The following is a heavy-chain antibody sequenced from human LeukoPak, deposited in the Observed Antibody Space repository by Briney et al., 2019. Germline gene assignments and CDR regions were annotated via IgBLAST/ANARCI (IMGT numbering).Heavy chain of an antibody. V-gene: IGHV3-7*01. Sequence: GGSLRLSCAASGFTFSSYWMSWVRQAPGKGLEWVANIKQDGSEKYYVDSVKGRFTISRDDAKNSVYLQMNSLRAEETAVYYCVRDFNTVTTAHLQHWGQGTLVTVSS. CDR1: GFTFSSYW. J-gene: IGHJ1*01. CDR3: VRDFNTVTTAHLQH. CDR2: IKQDGSEK. D-gene: IGHD4-17*01.